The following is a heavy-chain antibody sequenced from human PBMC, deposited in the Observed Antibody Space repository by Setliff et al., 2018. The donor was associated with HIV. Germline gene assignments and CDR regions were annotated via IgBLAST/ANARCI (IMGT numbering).Heavy chain of an antibody. CDR3: ARFHCYYDSSGYGVNWFDP. CDR2: IYYSGST. D-gene: IGHD3-22*01. V-gene: IGHV4-39*07. Sequence: PSETLSLTCTVSGGSISSSSYYWGWIRQPPGKGLEWIGSIYYSGSTYYNPSLKSRVTISVDTSKNQFSLKLSSVTAADTAVYYCARFHCYYDSSGYGVNWFDPWGQGTLVTV. J-gene: IGHJ5*02. CDR1: GGSISSSSYY.